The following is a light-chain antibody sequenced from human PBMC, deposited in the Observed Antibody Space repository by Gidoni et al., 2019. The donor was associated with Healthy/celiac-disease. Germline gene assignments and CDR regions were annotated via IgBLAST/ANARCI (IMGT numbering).Light chain of an antibody. CDR1: SSDVGGYNY. CDR2: DVS. CDR3: ISYTSSSTL. V-gene: IGLV2-14*01. J-gene: IGLJ2*01. Sequence: QSALTQPASVTGSPGQSITIPCTGTSSDVGGYNYVSWYQQQPGKAPKLMIYDVSNRPSGVSNRFSGSKSGNTASLTISGLQAEDEAVYYCISYTSSSTLFGGGTKLTVL.